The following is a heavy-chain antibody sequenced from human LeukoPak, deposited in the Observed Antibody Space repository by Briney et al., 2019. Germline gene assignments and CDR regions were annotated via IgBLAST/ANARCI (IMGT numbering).Heavy chain of an antibody. CDR2: FYSGGST. CDR3: AKVGIVGVTTSAYFEY. Sequence: PGGSLRPSCAASGFTVSSNYMSWVRQPPGTGLGWVSVFYSGGSTYYAGSVKGRFTISRDNSKNTLYMQMNSLRPEDTAAYYCAKVGIVGVTTSAYFEYWGQGTLVTVSS. CDR1: GFTVSSNY. D-gene: IGHD1-26*01. V-gene: IGHV3-53*01. J-gene: IGHJ4*02.